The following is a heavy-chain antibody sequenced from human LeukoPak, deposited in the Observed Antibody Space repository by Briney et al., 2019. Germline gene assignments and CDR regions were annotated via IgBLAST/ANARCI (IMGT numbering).Heavy chain of an antibody. CDR3: ARDLGYDFWSGYLDY. V-gene: IGHV3-64*01. D-gene: IGHD3-3*01. Sequence: PGTSLRLPCAASGFTFSSYAMHWVRQAPGKGLEYVSAISSNGGSTYYANSVKGRFTISRDNSKNTLYLQMGSLRAEDMAVYYCARDLGYDFWSGYLDYWGQGTLVTVSS. CDR1: GFTFSSYA. J-gene: IGHJ4*02. CDR2: ISSNGGST.